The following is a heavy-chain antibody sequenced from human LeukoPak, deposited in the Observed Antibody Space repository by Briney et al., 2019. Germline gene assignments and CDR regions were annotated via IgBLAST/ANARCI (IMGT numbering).Heavy chain of an antibody. CDR3: ARDALPYYDSSGYYKTHDAFDI. V-gene: IGHV4-59*01. Sequence: SETLSLTCTVSGGSISTYFWSWIRQPPGKGLEWIGYIYYSGSTNYNPSLKSRVTISLDTSKNQFSLKLSSVTAADTAVYFCARDALPYYDSSGYYKTHDAFDIWGQGTMVSVSS. CDR1: GGSISTYF. D-gene: IGHD3-22*01. CDR2: IYYSGST. J-gene: IGHJ3*02.